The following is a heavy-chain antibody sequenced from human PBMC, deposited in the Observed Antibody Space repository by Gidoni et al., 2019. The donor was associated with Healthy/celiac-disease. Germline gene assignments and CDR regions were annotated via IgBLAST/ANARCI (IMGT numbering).Heavy chain of an antibody. CDR2: ISYDGSNK. J-gene: IGHJ4*02. CDR3: ASRYGSGSN. V-gene: IGHV3-30-3*01. CDR1: GFTFSSYA. D-gene: IGHD3-10*01. Sequence: QVQLVESGGGVVQPGRSRRLSCAASGFTFSSYAMHWVRQAPGKGLEWVAVISYDGSNKYYADSVKGRFTISRDNSKNTLYLQMNSLRAEDTAVYYCASRYGSGSNWGQGTLVTVSS.